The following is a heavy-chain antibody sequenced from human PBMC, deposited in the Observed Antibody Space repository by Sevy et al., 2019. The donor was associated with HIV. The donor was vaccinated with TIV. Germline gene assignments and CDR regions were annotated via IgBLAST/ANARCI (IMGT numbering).Heavy chain of an antibody. CDR2: IQYDGSNK. D-gene: IGHD2-21*01. CDR3: VKEGGGEGGDH. J-gene: IGHJ4*02. CDR1: GFSYSSYG. V-gene: IGHV3-30*02. Sequence: GGSLRLSCAASGFSYSSYGMHWVRQAPGKGLEWVAYIQYDGSNKDYADSVKGRFTISRDNSKNTLDLQMNSLRVEDTPVYYCVKEGGGEGGDHWGQGTLVTVSS.